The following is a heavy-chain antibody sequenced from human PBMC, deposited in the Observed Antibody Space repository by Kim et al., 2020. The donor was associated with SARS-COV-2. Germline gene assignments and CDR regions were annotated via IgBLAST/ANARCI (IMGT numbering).Heavy chain of an antibody. CDR3: ARVSQWLRDAFDI. CDR2: ISYDGSNK. D-gene: IGHD5-12*01. V-gene: IGHV3-30*04. J-gene: IGHJ3*02. CDR1: GFTFSSYA. Sequence: GGSLRLSCAASGFTFSSYAMHWVRQAPGKGLEWVAVISYDGSNKYYADSVKGRFTISRDNSKNTLYLQMNSLRAEDTAVYYCARVSQWLRDAFDIWGQGTMVTVSS.